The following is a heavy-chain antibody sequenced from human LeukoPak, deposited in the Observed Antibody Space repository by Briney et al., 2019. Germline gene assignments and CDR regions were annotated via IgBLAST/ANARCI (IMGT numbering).Heavy chain of an antibody. J-gene: IGHJ2*01. CDR2: INHSGST. CDR1: GGSFINYY. CDR3: ARHWESSDWYFDL. V-gene: IGHV4-34*01. Sequence: PSETLSLTCAVYGGSFINYYWSWIRQLPGKGLEWIGKINHSGSTNYNPSLKSRVTISVDTSKNQFSLKLSSVTAADTAVYYCARHWESSDWYFDLWGRGTLVTVS. D-gene: IGHD3-16*01.